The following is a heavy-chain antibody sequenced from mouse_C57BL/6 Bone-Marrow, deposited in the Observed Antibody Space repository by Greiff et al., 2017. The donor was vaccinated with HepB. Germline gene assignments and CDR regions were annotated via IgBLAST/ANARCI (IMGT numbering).Heavy chain of an antibody. CDR1: GYTSTSYW. D-gene: IGHD2-1*01. CDR2: IYPSDSET. V-gene: IGHV1-61*01. CDR3: ARRGLLFYFDY. J-gene: IGHJ2*01. Sequence: QVQLQQPGAELVRPGSSVKLSCKASGYTSTSYWMDWVKQRPGQGLEWIGNIYPSDSETHYNQKFKDKATLTVDKSSSTAYMQLSSLTSEDSAVYYCARRGLLFYFDYWGQGTTLTVSS.